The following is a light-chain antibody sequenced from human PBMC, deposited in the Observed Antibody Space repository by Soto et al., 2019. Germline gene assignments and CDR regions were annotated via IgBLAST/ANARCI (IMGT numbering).Light chain of an antibody. CDR3: SSYTSSSTLV. CDR1: SSDVGGYNY. Sequence: SALTQPASVSGSPGQSITISCTGTSSDVGGYNYVSWYQQHPGKAPKLMIYEVSNRPSGVSNRFSGSKSGNTASLTISGLQAEDEADYYCSSYTSSSTLVFGTGTKVTAL. V-gene: IGLV2-14*01. CDR2: EVS. J-gene: IGLJ1*01.